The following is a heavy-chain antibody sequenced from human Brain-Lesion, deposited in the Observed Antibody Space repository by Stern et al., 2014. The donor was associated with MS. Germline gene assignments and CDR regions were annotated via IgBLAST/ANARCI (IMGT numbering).Heavy chain of an antibody. Sequence: VQLVESGAEVKKPGASVKVSCKVSGYTLTELSMHWVRQAPRKGLEWMGGFDPEDGETIDAQKFQGRVTMTEDTSTDTAYRELSSLISEDTAVYYCATLSPGAGGNYYRHFDYWGQGTLVTVSS. CDR1: GYTLTELS. J-gene: IGHJ4*02. D-gene: IGHD1-26*01. CDR2: FDPEDGET. CDR3: ATLSPGAGGNYYRHFDY. V-gene: IGHV1-24*01.